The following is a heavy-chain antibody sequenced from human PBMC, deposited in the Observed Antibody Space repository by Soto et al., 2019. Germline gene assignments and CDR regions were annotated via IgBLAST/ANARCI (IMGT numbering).Heavy chain of an antibody. Sequence: LRLSCAASGFTFSSYAMSWVRQAPGKGLEWVSAISGSGGSTYYADSVKGRFTISRDNSKNTLYLQMNSLRAEDTAVYYCAKDGKRYNWNLDYYYYGMDVWGQGTTVTVSS. J-gene: IGHJ6*02. D-gene: IGHD1-7*01. CDR2: ISGSGGST. V-gene: IGHV3-23*01. CDR3: AKDGKRYNWNLDYYYYGMDV. CDR1: GFTFSSYA.